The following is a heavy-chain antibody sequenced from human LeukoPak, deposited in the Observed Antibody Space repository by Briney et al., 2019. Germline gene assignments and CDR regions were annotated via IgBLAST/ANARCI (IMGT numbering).Heavy chain of an antibody. CDR1: GFTFSSYA. D-gene: IGHD6-13*01. CDR3: TTDLYSSSRPYYYYYGMDV. CDR2: ISGSGGST. J-gene: IGHJ6*02. Sequence: GGSLRLSCAASGFTFSSYAMSWVRQAPGKGLEWVSAISGSGGSTYYADSVKGRFTISRDNSKNTLYLQMNSLKTEDTAVYYCTTDLYSSSRPYYYYYGMDVWGQGTTVTVSS. V-gene: IGHV3-23*01.